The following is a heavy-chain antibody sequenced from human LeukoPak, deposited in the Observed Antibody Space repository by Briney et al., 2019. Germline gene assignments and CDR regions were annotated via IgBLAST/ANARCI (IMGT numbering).Heavy chain of an antibody. CDR3: ARDRPLGRITMIDY. J-gene: IGHJ4*02. CDR1: GGSITTSNSY. D-gene: IGHD3-22*01. V-gene: IGHV4-39*02. Sequence: PSETLSLTCSVSGGSITTSNSYWGWIRQPPGKGLECIGSLYYSGSTFYNPSLKSRVTISVDTSKNQFSLKLSSVTAADTAVYYCARDRPLGRITMIDYWGQGTLVTVSS. CDR2: LYYSGST.